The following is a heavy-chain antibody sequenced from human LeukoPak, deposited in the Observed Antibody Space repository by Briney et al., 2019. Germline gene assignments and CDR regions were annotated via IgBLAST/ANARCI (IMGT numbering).Heavy chain of an antibody. V-gene: IGHV3-21*01. Sequence: PGGSLRLSCAASGFTFSSYSMNWVRQAPGKGPEWVSSISSSSSYIYYADSVKGRFTISRDNAKNSLYLQMNSLRAEDTAVYYCAREPPDCSSTSCQPYYYYYYMDVWGKGTTVTVSS. CDR2: ISSSSSYI. D-gene: IGHD2-2*01. CDR3: AREPPDCSSTSCQPYYYYYYMDV. J-gene: IGHJ6*03. CDR1: GFTFSSYS.